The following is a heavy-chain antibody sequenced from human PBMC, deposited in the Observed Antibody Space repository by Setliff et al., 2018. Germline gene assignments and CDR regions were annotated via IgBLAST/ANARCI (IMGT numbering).Heavy chain of an antibody. CDR2: IYYSGST. V-gene: IGHV4-39*01. D-gene: IGHD3-22*01. Sequence: SETLSLTCSVSGGSISSGIYYWGWIRQPPGKGLEWIGSIYYSGSTYYSPSLKRRVTISVDTSKNQFSLKLSSVTAADTAVYYCATRTYYDSNGYYYAIAGPFDIWGQGTMVTVSS. CDR3: ATRTYYDSNGYYYAIAGPFDI. CDR1: GGSISSGIYY. J-gene: IGHJ3*02.